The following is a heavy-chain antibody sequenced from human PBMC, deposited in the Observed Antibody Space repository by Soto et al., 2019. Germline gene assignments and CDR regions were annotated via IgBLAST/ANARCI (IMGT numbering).Heavy chain of an antibody. Sequence: QVQLQESGPGLVKPSGTLSLTCAVSGGSISSSNWWSWVRQPPGKGLEWIGEIYHSGSTNYNPSLQRRVTLSVDKSKNQCSLKLSSVTAADTAVYYCAEGNYDKALCYWGQGTLVTVSS. J-gene: IGHJ4*02. CDR1: GGSISSSNW. CDR2: IYHSGST. V-gene: IGHV4-4*02. D-gene: IGHD1-7*01. CDR3: AEGNYDKALCY.